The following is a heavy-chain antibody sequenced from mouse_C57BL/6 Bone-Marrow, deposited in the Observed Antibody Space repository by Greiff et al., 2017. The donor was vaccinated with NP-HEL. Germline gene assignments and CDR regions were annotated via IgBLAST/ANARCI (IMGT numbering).Heavy chain of an antibody. D-gene: IGHD3-2*02. Sequence: QVHVKQSGAELVRPGASVTLSCKASGYTFTDYEMHWVKQTPVHGLEWIGAIDPETGGTAYNQKFKGKAILTADKSSSTAYMELRSLTSEDSAVYYCTRWQNLGAQAGYYFDYWGQGTTLTVSS. V-gene: IGHV1-15*01. CDR1: GYTFTDYE. CDR3: TRWQNLGAQAGYYFDY. CDR2: IDPETGGT. J-gene: IGHJ2*01.